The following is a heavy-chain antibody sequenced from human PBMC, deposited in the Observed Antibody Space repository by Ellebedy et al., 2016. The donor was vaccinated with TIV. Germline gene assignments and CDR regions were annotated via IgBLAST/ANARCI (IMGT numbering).Heavy chain of an antibody. CDR1: GYTFTSYY. J-gene: IGHJ4*02. V-gene: IGHV1-2*02. CDR3: AKEGGVYFFDY. Sequence: AASVKVSCKASGYTFTSYYMHWVRQAPGQGLEWMGWINPNSGYTKYAQKFKGRVTMTRDTSASTVYLELSSLRSEDTAVYYCAKEGGVYFFDYWGQGTLVTVSS. CDR2: INPNSGYT. D-gene: IGHD2-8*02.